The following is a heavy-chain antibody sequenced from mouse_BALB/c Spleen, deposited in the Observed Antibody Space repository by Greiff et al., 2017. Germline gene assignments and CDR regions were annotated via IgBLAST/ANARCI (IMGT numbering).Heavy chain of an antibody. V-gene: IGHV1-7*01. CDR2: INPSTGYT. D-gene: IGHD2-2*01. Sequence: QVQLQQSGAELAKPGASVKMSCKASGYTFTSSWMHWVKQRPGQGLEWIGYINPSTGYTEYNQKFKDKATLTADKSSSTAYMQLSSLTSEDSAVYYCARRLRGFDYWGQGTTLTVSS. J-gene: IGHJ2*01. CDR3: ARRLRGFDY. CDR1: GYTFTSSW.